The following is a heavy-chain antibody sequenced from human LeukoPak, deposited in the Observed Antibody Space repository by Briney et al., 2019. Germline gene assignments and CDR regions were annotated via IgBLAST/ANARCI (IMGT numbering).Heavy chain of an antibody. CDR1: GYTFTGYY. J-gene: IGHJ4*02. Sequence: APVKVSCKASGYTFTGYYMHWVRQAPGQGLEWMGWINPNSGGTNYAQKFQGRVTMTRDTSISTAYMELSRLRSDDTAVYYCARPYDSSGYYYFDYWGQGTLVTVSS. D-gene: IGHD3-22*01. V-gene: IGHV1-2*02. CDR2: INPNSGGT. CDR3: ARPYDSSGYYYFDY.